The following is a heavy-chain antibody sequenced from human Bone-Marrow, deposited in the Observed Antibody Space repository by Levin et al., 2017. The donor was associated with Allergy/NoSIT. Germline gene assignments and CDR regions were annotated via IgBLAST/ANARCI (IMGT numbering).Heavy chain of an antibody. CDR2: IKSKADGGTT. V-gene: IGHV3-15*01. CDR3: TNQAGYSSITLVDV. CDR1: GFTFTHSW. D-gene: IGHD6-19*01. Sequence: PGGSLRLSCAASGFTFTHSWMSWVRQAPGKGLEWVGRIKSKADGGTTDYAAPVKGRFTISRDDSTNTLYLQMNSLKPEDTAVYYCTNQAGYSSITLVDVWGKGTTVTVSS. J-gene: IGHJ6*04.